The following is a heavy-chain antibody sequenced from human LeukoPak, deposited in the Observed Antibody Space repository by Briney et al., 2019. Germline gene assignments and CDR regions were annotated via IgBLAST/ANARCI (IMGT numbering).Heavy chain of an antibody. V-gene: IGHV3-48*02. CDR2: ISDSSSIT. J-gene: IGHJ6*02. D-gene: IGHD3-10*01. CDR1: GFTTSSFG. Sequence: PGGSLRHSCPASGFTTSSFGMNWVRQAPGKGLEWVSYISDSSSITYYADSVKGRFTISRDNAKNSLSLQFNSLRDEDTAVYFCAKVIRGGYRMDVWGQGTTVTVSS. CDR3: AKVIRGGYRMDV.